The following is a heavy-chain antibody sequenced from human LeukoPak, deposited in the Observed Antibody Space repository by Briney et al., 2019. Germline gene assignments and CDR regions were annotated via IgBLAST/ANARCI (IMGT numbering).Heavy chain of an antibody. CDR1: GFTFSDYY. Sequence: GSLRLSCAASGFTFSDYYMSWIRQAPGKGLERVSYISSSGSTIYYADSVKGRFTISRDNAKNSLYLQMNSLRAEDTAVYYCARMLLYYYYYMDVWGKGTTVTVSS. CDR2: ISSSGSTI. J-gene: IGHJ6*03. CDR3: ARMLLYYYYYMDV. V-gene: IGHV3-11*04. D-gene: IGHD2-8*01.